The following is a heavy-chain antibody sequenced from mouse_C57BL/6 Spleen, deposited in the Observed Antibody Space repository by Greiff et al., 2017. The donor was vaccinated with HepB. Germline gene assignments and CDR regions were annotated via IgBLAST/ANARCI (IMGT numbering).Heavy chain of an antibody. Sequence: VQLQQSGPELVKPGASVKISCKASGYAFSSSWMNWVKPRPGKGLEWIGRIYPGDGDTNYNGKFKGKATLTADKSSSTAYMQLSSLTSEDSAVYFCAREGVYRYFDVWGTGTTVTVSS. V-gene: IGHV1-82*01. CDR3: AREGVYRYFDV. CDR2: IYPGDGDT. J-gene: IGHJ1*03. CDR1: GYAFSSSW.